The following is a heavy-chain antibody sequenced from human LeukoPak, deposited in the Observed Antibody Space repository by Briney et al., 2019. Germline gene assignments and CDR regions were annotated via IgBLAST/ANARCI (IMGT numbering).Heavy chain of an antibody. J-gene: IGHJ4*02. D-gene: IGHD1-26*01. Sequence: PSETLSLTCTVSGGSISSSSYYWGWIRQPPGKGLEWIGSIYYSGSTYYNPSLKSRVTISVDTSKNQFSLKLSSVTAADTAVFYCARHNLPGGTYYGGVDYWGQGTLVTVSS. CDR3: ARHNLPGGTYYGGVDY. V-gene: IGHV4-39*01. CDR2: IYYSGST. CDR1: GGSISSSSYY.